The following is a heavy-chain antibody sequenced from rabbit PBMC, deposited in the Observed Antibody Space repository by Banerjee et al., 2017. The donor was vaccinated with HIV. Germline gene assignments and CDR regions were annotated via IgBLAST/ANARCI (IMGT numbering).Heavy chain of an antibody. CDR3: ARSGSGDYRRVNL. Sequence: QSLEESGGGLVQSEGSLTLTCTASGFTLSSSYWMCWVRQAPGKGLEWIGCIYPGSGTTYYASWAKGRFTISKTSSTTVTLQMTSLTAADTATYFCARSGSGDYRRVNLWGPGTLVTVS. CDR1: GFTLSSSYW. J-gene: IGHJ4*01. V-gene: IGHV1S40*01. D-gene: IGHD1-1*01. CDR2: IYPGSGTT.